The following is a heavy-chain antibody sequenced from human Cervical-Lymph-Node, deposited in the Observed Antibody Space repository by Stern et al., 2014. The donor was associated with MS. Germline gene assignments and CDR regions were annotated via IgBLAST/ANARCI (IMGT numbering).Heavy chain of an antibody. CDR3: AYCGGDCFAPFDY. Sequence: VQLEESGGGVVQPGRSLRLSCAASGFTFSSYGMHWVRQAPGKGLEWVAVIWYDGSNKYYADSVKGRFTISRDNSKNTLYLQMNSLRAEDTAVYYCAYCGGDCFAPFDYWGQGTLVTVSS. CDR2: IWYDGSNK. V-gene: IGHV3-33*01. CDR1: GFTFSSYG. J-gene: IGHJ4*02. D-gene: IGHD2-21*02.